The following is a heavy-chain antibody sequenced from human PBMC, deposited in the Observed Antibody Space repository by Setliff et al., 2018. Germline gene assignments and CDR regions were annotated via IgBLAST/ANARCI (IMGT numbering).Heavy chain of an antibody. Sequence: PSETLSLTCTVSGGSSSSHYWSWIRQPPGKGLEWIGSINYYGSIFDDGTTYSTYYNPSLKSRAAISIDTSKSQFSLKLSSMTAADTALYYCARNPDFLQYSFDLWGRGTLVTVSS. CDR3: ARNPDFLQYSFDL. D-gene: IGHD5-12*01. V-gene: IGHV4-59*11. J-gene: IGHJ2*01. CDR1: GGSSSSHY. CDR2: INYYGSIFDDGTTYST.